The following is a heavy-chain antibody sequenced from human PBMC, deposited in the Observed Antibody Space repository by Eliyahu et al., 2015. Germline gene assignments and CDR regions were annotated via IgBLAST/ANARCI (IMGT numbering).Heavy chain of an antibody. J-gene: IGHJ4*02. V-gene: IGHV4-39*01. D-gene: IGHD6-13*01. CDR3: ARLKYSSTWYKDY. CDR2: VYYSGSL. CDR1: GDSISTRTYY. Sequence: QLQLQESGPGLVKPSETLSLTCTVSGDSISTRTYYWGWIRQPPGKGLEWIGSVYYSGSLYYNSSFKPRVTISLDTSKNQFSLKLTSVTAADTAVYYCARLKYSSTWYKDYWGQGTLVTVSS.